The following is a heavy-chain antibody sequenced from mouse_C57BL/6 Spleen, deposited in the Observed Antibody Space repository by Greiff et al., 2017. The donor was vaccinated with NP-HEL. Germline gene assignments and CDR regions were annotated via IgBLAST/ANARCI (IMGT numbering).Heavy chain of an antibody. CDR3: TREITTVASGGFDV. CDR2: ISSGGDYI. Sequence: EVMLVESGEGLVKPGGSLKLSCAASGFTFSSYAMSWVRQTPEKRLEWVAYISSGGDYIYYADTVKGRFTISRDNARNTLYLQMSSLKSEDTAMYYCTREITTVASGGFDVWGTGTTVTVSS. CDR1: GFTFSSYA. D-gene: IGHD1-1*01. V-gene: IGHV5-9-1*02. J-gene: IGHJ1*03.